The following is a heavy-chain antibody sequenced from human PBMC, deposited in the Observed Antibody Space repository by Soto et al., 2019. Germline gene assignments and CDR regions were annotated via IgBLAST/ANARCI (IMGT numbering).Heavy chain of an antibody. CDR3: ARGEKDCSGGSCYSTWYFDL. CDR1: GYTFTSYD. J-gene: IGHJ2*01. CDR2: MNPNSGNT. V-gene: IGHV1-8*01. Sequence: QVQLVQSGAEVKKPGASVKVSCKASGYTFTSYDINWVRQATGQGLEWMGWMNPNSGNTGYAQKFQGRVTMTRNTSISTAYMELSSLRSEDTAVYYCARGEKDCSGGSCYSTWYFDLWGRGTLVTVSS. D-gene: IGHD2-15*01.